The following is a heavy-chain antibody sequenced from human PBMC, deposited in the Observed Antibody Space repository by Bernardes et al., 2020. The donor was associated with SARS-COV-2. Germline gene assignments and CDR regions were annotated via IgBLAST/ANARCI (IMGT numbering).Heavy chain of an antibody. V-gene: IGHV1-2*02. D-gene: IGHD2-21*02. CDR3: ARTRTTITTTGIPVDY. CDR2: INPNTGGT. J-gene: IGHJ4*02. Sequence: ASVKVSCKASGYTFTVYFIHWVRQAPGQRLEWMGWINPNTGGTNYIQKFQGRVTMTRDTSITTAYMELSRLGSDDTAIYYCARTRTTITTTGIPVDYWGQGTLVTVSS. CDR1: GYTFTVYF.